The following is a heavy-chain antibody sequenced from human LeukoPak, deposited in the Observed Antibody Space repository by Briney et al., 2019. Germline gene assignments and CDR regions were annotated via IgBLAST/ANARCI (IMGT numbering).Heavy chain of an antibody. D-gene: IGHD3-10*01. V-gene: IGHV1-2*02. CDR2: INPNSGDT. CDR3: ARDHSYFGSGSYSNVDY. Sequence: ASVKVSCKASGYTFTAYYMHWVRQAPGQGLEWMGWINPNSGDTNYAQKFQGRVTMTRNTSSSTAYMDLNRLRSDDTAVYYCARDHSYFGSGSYSNVDYWGQGTLVTVSS. J-gene: IGHJ4*02. CDR1: GYTFTAYY.